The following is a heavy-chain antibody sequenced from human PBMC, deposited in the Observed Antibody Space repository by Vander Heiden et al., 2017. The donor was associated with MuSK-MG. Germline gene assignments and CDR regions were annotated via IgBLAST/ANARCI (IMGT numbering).Heavy chain of an antibody. V-gene: IGHV2-70*04. J-gene: IGHJ4*02. CDR3: ARTSGSYYTLFDY. CDR2: IDWDDDK. Sequence: QVTLKESGPALVKPTQTLPLTCTFSGFSLSTSGMRVSWIRQPPGQALEWLARIDWDDDKFYSTSLKTRLTISKDTSKNQVVLTMTNMDPVDTATYYCARTSGSYYTLFDYWGQGTLVTVAS. D-gene: IGHD1-26*01. CDR1: GFSLSTSGMR.